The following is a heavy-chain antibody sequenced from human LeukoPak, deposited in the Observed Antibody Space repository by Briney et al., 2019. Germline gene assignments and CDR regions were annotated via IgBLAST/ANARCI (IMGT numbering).Heavy chain of an antibody. CDR2: IKQDGSEK. J-gene: IGHJ5*02. D-gene: IGHD2-15*01. CDR3: ARVVVVAATGVRWFDP. CDR1: GFTFSSYW. V-gene: IGHV3-7*01. Sequence: GGSLRLSCAASGFTFSSYWMSWVRQAPGKGLEWVANIKQDGSEKYYVDSVKGRLTISRDNAKNSLYLQMNSLRAEDTAVYYCARVVVVAATGVRWFDPWGQGTLVTVSS.